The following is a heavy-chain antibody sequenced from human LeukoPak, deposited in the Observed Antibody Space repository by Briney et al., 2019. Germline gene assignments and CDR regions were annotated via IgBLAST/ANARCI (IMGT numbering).Heavy chain of an antibody. V-gene: IGHV4-4*02. J-gene: IGHJ4*02. CDR2: IYHSGSS. Sequence: SETLSLTCAVSGGSISSSNWWSWVRQPPGKGLEWIGEIYHSGSSYYNPSLKSRVTMSVDTSKYQFSLKVSSVTAADTAVYYCARHRAGAGKYFDYWGQGTLVTVSS. D-gene: IGHD1-26*01. CDR3: ARHRAGAGKYFDY. CDR1: GGSISSSNW.